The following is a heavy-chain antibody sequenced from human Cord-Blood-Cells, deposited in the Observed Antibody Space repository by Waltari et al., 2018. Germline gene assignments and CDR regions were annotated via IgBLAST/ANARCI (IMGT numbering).Heavy chain of an antibody. D-gene: IGHD2-8*01. Sequence: EVQLVESGGGLVQPGGSLRLSCAASGFDFSSCSMNWVRQAPGRGLGWVSYISSSSSTIYYADSVKGRFTISRDNAKNSLYLQMNSLRDEDTAVYYCARDLPRGNVLMVYAPDAFDIWGQGTMVTVSS. J-gene: IGHJ3*02. CDR3: ARDLPRGNVLMVYAPDAFDI. CDR1: GFDFSSCS. V-gene: IGHV3-48*02. CDR2: ISSSSSTI.